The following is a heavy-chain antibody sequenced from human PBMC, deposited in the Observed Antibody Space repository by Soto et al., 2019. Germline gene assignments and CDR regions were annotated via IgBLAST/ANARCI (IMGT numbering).Heavy chain of an antibody. CDR3: ARLPSGSSYYFDY. CDR1: GYTFTGDY. CDR2: INPNSGGT. Sequence: QVQLVQSGAEVKEPGASVKVSCKASGYTFTGDYVHWVRQAPGQGLEWMGWINPNSGGTNYAQKFHGWGTMTKDTTISTAYMELRRLRSDDTAVYYCARLPSGSSYYFDYWGQGTLVTVSS. D-gene: IGHD6-6*01. J-gene: IGHJ4*02. V-gene: IGHV1-2*04.